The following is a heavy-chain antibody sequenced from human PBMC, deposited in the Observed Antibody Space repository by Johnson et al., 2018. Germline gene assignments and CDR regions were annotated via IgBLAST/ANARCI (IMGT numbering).Heavy chain of an antibody. CDR1: GFTFSSYA. Sequence: QVQLVESGGGVVQPGRSLRLSCAASGFTFSSYAMHWVRQAPGKGLEWVAVISYDGSNKYYADSVKGRFTISRDNAKNSLYLQMNSLRAEDTAVYYCARVLAVADAFDIWGQGTMVTVSS. CDR3: ARVLAVADAFDI. D-gene: IGHD6-19*01. CDR2: ISYDGSNK. V-gene: IGHV3-30-3*01. J-gene: IGHJ3*02.